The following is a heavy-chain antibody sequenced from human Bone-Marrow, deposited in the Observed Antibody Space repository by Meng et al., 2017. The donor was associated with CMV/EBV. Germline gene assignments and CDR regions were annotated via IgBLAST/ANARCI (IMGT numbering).Heavy chain of an antibody. CDR1: GGSISSSSYY. Sequence: SETLSLTCTVSGGSISSSSYYWGWIRQPPGKGLEWIGSIYYSGSTYYNPSLKSRVTISVDTSKNQFSLRLTSVTAADTAIYYCVRDKSSLGTPRRFFDSWGQGTLVTVSS. CDR2: IYYSGST. CDR3: VRDKSSLGTPRRFFDS. V-gene: IGHV4-39*07. J-gene: IGHJ4*02. D-gene: IGHD1/OR15-1a*01.